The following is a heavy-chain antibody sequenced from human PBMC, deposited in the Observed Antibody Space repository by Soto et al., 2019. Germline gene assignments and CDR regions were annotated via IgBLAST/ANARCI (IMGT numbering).Heavy chain of an antibody. CDR3: AREGYNWNLRPFDY. J-gene: IGHJ4*02. Sequence: PGGSLRLSCAASGFTFSSYWMSWVRQAPGKGLEWVANIKQGGSEKYYVDSVKGRFTISRDNAKNSLYLQMNSLRAEDTAVYYCAREGYNWNLRPFDYWGQGTLVTVSS. V-gene: IGHV3-7*01. CDR2: IKQGGSEK. CDR1: GFTFSSYW. D-gene: IGHD1-1*01.